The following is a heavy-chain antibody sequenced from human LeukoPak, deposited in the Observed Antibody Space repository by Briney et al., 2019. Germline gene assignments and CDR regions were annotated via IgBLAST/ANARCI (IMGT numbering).Heavy chain of an antibody. D-gene: IGHD6-13*01. V-gene: IGHV4-61*02. CDR2: IHTSGSP. CDR3: ARVEAGAAAFSFDH. Sequence: SQTLSLTCTVSGGSISSGSYYWTWIRQPAGKGLKCIGRIHTSGSPKYNPSLKSRVTISLDTSKNQFSLKVTSVTAADTAVYYCARVEAGAAAFSFDHWGRGTLVTVSS. CDR1: GGSISSGSYY. J-gene: IGHJ4*02.